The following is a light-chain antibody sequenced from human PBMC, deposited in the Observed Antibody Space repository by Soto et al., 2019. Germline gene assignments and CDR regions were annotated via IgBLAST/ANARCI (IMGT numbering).Light chain of an antibody. V-gene: IGLV2-14*01. CDR3: TSYTITSPYV. Sequence: QSALTQPASMSGSPGQSITISCTGTSSDIGRYNFVSWYQHHPGKAPKLIIYEATKRPSGVSYRFSGSKSGNTASLTISGLQAEDEADYYYTSYTITSPYVFGNGTKVTVL. J-gene: IGLJ1*01. CDR2: EAT. CDR1: SSDIGRYNF.